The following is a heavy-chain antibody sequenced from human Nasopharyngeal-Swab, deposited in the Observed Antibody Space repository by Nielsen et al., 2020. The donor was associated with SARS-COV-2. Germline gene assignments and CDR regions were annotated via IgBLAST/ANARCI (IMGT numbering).Heavy chain of an antibody. J-gene: IGHJ3*02. D-gene: IGHD6-19*01. Sequence: PGEGLEWIGYIYYSGSTNYNPSLKSRVTISVDTSKNQFSLKLSSVTAADTAVYYCARDQRSGWFDAFDIWGQGTMVTVSS. CDR2: IYYSGST. V-gene: IGHV4-59*13. CDR3: ARDQRSGWFDAFDI.